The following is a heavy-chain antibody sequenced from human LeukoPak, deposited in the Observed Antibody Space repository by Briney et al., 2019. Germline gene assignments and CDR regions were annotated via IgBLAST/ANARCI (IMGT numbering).Heavy chain of an antibody. Sequence: ASVKVSCKASGYTFTGYYMHWVRQAPGQGLEWMGWINPNSGGTNYAQKFQGRVTMTRDTSISTAYMELSRLRSDDTAVYYCARELGMLKNYYDSSGYYFDYWGQGTLVTVSS. D-gene: IGHD3-22*01. V-gene: IGHV1-2*02. CDR3: ARELGMLKNYYDSSGYYFDY. J-gene: IGHJ4*02. CDR1: GYTFTGYY. CDR2: INPNSGGT.